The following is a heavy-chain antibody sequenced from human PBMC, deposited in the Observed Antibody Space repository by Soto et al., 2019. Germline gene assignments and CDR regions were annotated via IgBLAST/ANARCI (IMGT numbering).Heavy chain of an antibody. D-gene: IGHD3-22*01. CDR1: GFIFRNYA. J-gene: IGHJ4*02. CDR3: AKDVDTVGLSDGSGYFDL. V-gene: IGHV3-23*04. CDR2: ISGSGVGT. Sequence: EVQVVESGGGLVQPGESLRLSCAASGFIFRNYAMSWVRQAPGKGLEWVSSISGSGVGTYYADSVQGRFTISRDNSTNTLFLQLSSLRAEDTALYYCAKDVDTVGLSDGSGYFDLWGQGALVTVSS.